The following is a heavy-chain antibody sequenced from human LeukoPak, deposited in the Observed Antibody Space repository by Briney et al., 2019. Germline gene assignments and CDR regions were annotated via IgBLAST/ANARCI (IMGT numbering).Heavy chain of an antibody. CDR2: IYASGST. D-gene: IGHD5-18*01. CDR1: GGSMSSYY. CDR3: VRDVDTFIDY. Sequence: SETLSLTCTVSGGSMSSYYCSWVRQPAGKGLEWIGRIYASGSTYYNPSLKSRVTMSVDTSKNQFSLKPTSVTAADTAVYFCVRDVDTFIDYWGPGTLVTVSS. V-gene: IGHV4-4*07. J-gene: IGHJ4*02.